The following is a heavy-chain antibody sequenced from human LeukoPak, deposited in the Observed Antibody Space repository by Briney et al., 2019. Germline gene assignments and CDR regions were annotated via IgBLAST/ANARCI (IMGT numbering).Heavy chain of an antibody. D-gene: IGHD3-3*01. Sequence: PSETLSLTCTVSGGSISSSSYYWGWIRQPPGKGLEWIGSIYYSGSTYYNPSLKSRVTISVDTSKNQLSLKLSSVTAADTAVYYCARERGYDFWGGYYAHNWFDPWGQGTLVTVSS. J-gene: IGHJ5*02. CDR3: ARERGYDFWGGYYAHNWFDP. V-gene: IGHV4-39*07. CDR1: GGSISSSSYY. CDR2: IYYSGST.